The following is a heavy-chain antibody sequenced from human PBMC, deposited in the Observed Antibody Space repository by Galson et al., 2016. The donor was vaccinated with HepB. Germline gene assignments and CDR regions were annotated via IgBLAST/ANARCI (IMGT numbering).Heavy chain of an antibody. CDR2: ITSSSNYI. V-gene: IGHV3-21*01. J-gene: IGHJ2*01. Sequence: SLRLSCAASGFRFDDHAMHWVRQAPGKGLEWVSSITSSSNYIYYADSVRGRFTISRDNAKNSLHLQMNSLRAEDTAVYYCTRAYVGKARRGTYWYFDLGGRGTLVTVSS. CDR1: GFRFDDHA. CDR3: TRAYVGKARRGTYWYFDL. D-gene: IGHD4-23*01.